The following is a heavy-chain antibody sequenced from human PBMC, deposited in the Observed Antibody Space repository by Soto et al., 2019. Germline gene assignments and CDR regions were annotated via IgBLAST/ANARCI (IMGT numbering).Heavy chain of an antibody. CDR2: ISGRGDRT. Sequence: EVQLLESGGDLVQSGGSLRLSCLTSGFTFSTYAMIWVRQAPGKGLEWVSAISGRGDRTYKADSVKGRFTISRNKSKNTVSLQLSSLRAEDTAIYYCARSRGWCSGNYSVEYWGQGTLVTVSS. CDR1: GFTFSTYA. CDR3: ARSRGWCSGNYSVEY. D-gene: IGHD3-10*02. V-gene: IGHV3-23*01. J-gene: IGHJ4*02.